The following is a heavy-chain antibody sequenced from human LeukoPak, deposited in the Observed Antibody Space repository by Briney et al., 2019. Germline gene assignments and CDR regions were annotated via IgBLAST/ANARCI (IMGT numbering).Heavy chain of an antibody. CDR2: ISYDGSNK. D-gene: IGHD4-17*01. Sequence: GGSLRLSCAASGFTFSSYAMHWVRQAPGKGLEWVAVISYDGSNKYYADSVKGRFTISRDNSKNTLYLQMNSLRSEDTAVYYCASGTDYWGYGDYVWNYYYYMDVWGKGTTVTVSS. CDR1: GFTFSSYA. V-gene: IGHV3-30*04. J-gene: IGHJ6*03. CDR3: ASGTDYWGYGDYVWNYYYYMDV.